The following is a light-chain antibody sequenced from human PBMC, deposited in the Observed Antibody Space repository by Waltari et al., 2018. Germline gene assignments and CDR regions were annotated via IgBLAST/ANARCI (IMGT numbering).Light chain of an antibody. J-gene: IGLJ1*01. CDR3: ASYTTFDNPDV. CDR1: SSDFCGYHY. Sequence: QSALTQPASVSGSPGQSITISCSGTSSDFCGYHYVSWYHQPPGEAPKLRIYDSSNRPPGISDRSHGSNSGNPASLTISGLRADDEGDYYCASYTTFDNPDVFGSGTKVTVL. CDR2: DSS. V-gene: IGLV2-14*03.